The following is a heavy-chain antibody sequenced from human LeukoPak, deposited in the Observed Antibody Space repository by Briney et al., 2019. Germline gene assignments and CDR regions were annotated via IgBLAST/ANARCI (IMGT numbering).Heavy chain of an antibody. V-gene: IGHV4-39*01. Sequence: SETLSLTCTVSGGSVSSSSYDWGWVRQPPGKGLEWIGNIYYSGRTYYNPSLRGRVIISIDTSKSQFPLKMTSVTAADMAVYYCARRRHDVTAVFDATGGFDPWGQGILVTVSS. J-gene: IGHJ5*02. CDR3: ARRRHDVTAVFDATGGFDP. CDR1: GGSVSSSSYD. CDR2: IYYSGRT. D-gene: IGHD5-18*01.